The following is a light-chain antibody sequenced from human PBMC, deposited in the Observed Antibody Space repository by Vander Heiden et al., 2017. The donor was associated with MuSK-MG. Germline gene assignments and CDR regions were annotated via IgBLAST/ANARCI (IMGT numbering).Light chain of an antibody. CDR3: QHSDGITNT. CDR2: AAS. CDR1: QTISNY. J-gene: IGKJ2*01. Sequence: DIQMTQSPSSLSASVGDRVSITCRASQTISNYLNWYQQQPGKAPKLLIYAASRLQSGVPSRFSGSGSGTDFTLTISSLQPEDFATYYCQHSDGITNTFGRGTTLDIK. V-gene: IGKV1-39*01.